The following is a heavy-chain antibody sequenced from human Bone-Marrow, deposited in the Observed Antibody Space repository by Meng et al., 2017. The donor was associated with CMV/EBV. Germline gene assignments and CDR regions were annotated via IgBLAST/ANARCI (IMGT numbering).Heavy chain of an antibody. CDR1: GGSISSSNHF. J-gene: IGHJ4*02. CDR3: AGDSGWQPGGY. Sequence: SETLSLTCTVSGGSISSSNHFWGWIRQPPGKGLEWIGSIYYSGSTYGNPSLKSRVTISADTSKDQFSLRLTSVTAADTAIYYYAGDSGWQPGGYWGQGNLVTVSS. V-gene: IGHV4-39*07. D-gene: IGHD3-10*01. CDR2: IYYSGST.